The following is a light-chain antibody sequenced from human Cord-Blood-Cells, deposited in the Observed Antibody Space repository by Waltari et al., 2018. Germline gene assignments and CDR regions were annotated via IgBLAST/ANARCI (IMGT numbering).Light chain of an antibody. CDR1: QSVSSY. V-gene: IGKV3-11*01. CDR2: DAP. CDR3: QQRSNWPLT. J-gene: IGKJ4*01. Sequence: VLTQPPATLSLSLGEIATLSCRASQSVSSYLAWYQQKPGQAPRLLRYDAPTRATGIPARFSGSGSGTDVTLTISRLGPEDVAVYYCQQRSNWPLTCGGGTKVE.